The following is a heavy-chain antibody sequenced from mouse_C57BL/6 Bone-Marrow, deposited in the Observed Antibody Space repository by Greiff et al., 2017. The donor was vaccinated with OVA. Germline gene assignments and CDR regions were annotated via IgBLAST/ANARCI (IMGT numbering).Heavy chain of an antibody. CDR1: GYTFTDYY. V-gene: IGHV1-19*01. J-gene: IGHJ3*01. Sequence: VQLKESGPVLVKPGASVKMSCKASGYTFTDYYMNWVKQSHGKSLEWIGVINPYNGGTSYNQKFKGKATLTVDKSSSTAYMELNSLTSEDSAVYYCARYDSSWFAYWGQGTLVTVSA. D-gene: IGHD2-4*01. CDR3: ARYDSSWFAY. CDR2: INPYNGGT.